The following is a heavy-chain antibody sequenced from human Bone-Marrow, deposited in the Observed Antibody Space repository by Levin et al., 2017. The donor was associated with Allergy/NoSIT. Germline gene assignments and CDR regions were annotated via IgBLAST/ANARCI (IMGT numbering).Heavy chain of an antibody. CDR2: IYYSGST. D-gene: IGHD4-17*01. CDR1: GGSISSSSYY. V-gene: IGHV4-39*01. CDR3: ARQTYDYGDYYYFDY. J-gene: IGHJ4*02. Sequence: SETLSLTCTVSGGSISSSSYYWGWIRQPPGKGLEWIGSIYYSGSTYYNPSLKSRVTISVDTSKNQFSLKLSSVTAADTAVYYCARQTYDYGDYYYFDYWGQGTLVTVSS.